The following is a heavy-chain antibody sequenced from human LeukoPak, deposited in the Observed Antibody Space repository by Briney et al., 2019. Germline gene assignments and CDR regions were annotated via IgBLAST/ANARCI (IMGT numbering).Heavy chain of an antibody. CDR2: INPNNGDT. CDR3: ARDRSSMAGFYY. V-gene: IGHV1-2*02. D-gene: IGHD2-8*01. J-gene: IGHJ4*02. CDR1: GYTFTGYD. Sequence: ASVKGCCTASGYTFTGYDVEWVREAPGQGLEWMGWINPNNGDTNYAQNFQGRVTMTRDTSISTAYMELNRLRSDDTAVYYCARDRSSMAGFYYWGQGTLVTVSS.